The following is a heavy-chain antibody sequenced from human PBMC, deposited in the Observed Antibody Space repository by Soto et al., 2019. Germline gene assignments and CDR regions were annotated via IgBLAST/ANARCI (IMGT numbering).Heavy chain of an antibody. D-gene: IGHD2-15*01. Sequence: QVQLQGSGPGQVKPSETLSLTYTVSGDSISDYFYWSWIRQPAGKGLEWIGRIYTDGTNKYNPSLQSRVTLSLDKSKNQFSLRLSSVTAADTAVYYFAREVRGGFTGIFDQWGRGSRVTVSS. CDR1: GDSISDYFY. J-gene: IGHJ4*02. V-gene: IGHV4-4*07. CDR2: IYTDGTN. CDR3: AREVRGGFTGIFDQ.